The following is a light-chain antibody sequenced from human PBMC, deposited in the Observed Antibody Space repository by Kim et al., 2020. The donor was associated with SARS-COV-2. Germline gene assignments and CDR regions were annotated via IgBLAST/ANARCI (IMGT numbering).Light chain of an antibody. CDR3: CSYAGSSTFPYV. V-gene: IGLV2-23*02. J-gene: IGLJ1*01. CDR2: EVS. CDR1: SSDVGSYNL. Sequence: ITISCTGTSSDVGSYNLVSWYQQHPGKAPKLMIYEVSKRPSGVSNRFSGSKSGNTASLTISGLQAEDEADYYCCSYAGSSTFPYVFGTGTKVTVL.